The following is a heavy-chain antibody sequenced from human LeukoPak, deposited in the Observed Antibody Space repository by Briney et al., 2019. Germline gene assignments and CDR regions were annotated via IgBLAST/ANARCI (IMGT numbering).Heavy chain of an antibody. CDR1: GYTFTSYD. D-gene: IGHD3-3*01. Sequence: ASVKVSCKASGYTFTSYDINWMRQATGQGLEWMGWINPNSGDTNIGQKFQGRVTLTSDTSKSTAYMELTSLKSDDTAVYYCARGRFRVTTSNACIGDYWGQGTLITVSS. J-gene: IGHJ4*02. CDR2: INPNSGDT. V-gene: IGHV1-8*01. CDR3: ARGRFRVTTSNACIGDY.